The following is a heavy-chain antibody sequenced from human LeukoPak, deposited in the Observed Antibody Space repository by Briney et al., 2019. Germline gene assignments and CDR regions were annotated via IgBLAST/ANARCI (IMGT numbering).Heavy chain of an antibody. CDR1: GFTFSSYA. J-gene: IGHJ4*02. CDR3: ARMYSTGSCNY. V-gene: IGHV3-7*01. Sequence: GGSLRLSCAASGFTFSSYAMSWVRQAPGKGLEWVANIKQDGSEEYYVDSLKGRFTISRDNAKNSLYLQMNSLRAEDTAVYYCARMYSTGSCNYWGQGTLVTVSS. D-gene: IGHD6-19*01. CDR2: IKQDGSEE.